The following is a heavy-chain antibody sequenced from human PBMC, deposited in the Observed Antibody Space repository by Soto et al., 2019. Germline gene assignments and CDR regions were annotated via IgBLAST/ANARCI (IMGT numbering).Heavy chain of an antibody. J-gene: IGHJ5*02. CDR3: ARASISRCVDRSCPAWFDP. CDR2: IYYTGTT. D-gene: IGHD1-26*01. CDR1: RGTNFTDKDF. V-gene: IGHV4-31*03. Sequence: SESMSLTCTVCRGTNFTDKDFLNWSDEHTWHGLEWIGYIYYTGTTCYSPSLESRVAIPVDTSQNQFSLKLGAVTAADTAVYFCARASISRCVDRSCPAWFDPWGQRTMVTVSS.